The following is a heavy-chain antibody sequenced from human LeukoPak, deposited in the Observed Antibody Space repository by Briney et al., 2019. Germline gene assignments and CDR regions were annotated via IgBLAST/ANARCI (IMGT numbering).Heavy chain of an antibody. CDR1: GDSMNNYF. CDR3: ARSGTNYDFWSGYYLEPGNWFDP. CDR2: IFATGNT. J-gene: IGHJ5*02. Sequence: SETLSLTCTVSGDSMNNYFWSWIRQPAGKGLEWIGRIFATGNTNYNPSLKSRVTMSVDTSKNQFSLDLSSVTAADTAVYYCARSGTNYDFWSGYYLEPGNWFDPWGQGTLVTVSS. D-gene: IGHD3-3*01. V-gene: IGHV4-4*07.